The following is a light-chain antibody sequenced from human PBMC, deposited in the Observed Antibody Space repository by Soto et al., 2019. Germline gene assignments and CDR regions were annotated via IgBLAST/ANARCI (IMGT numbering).Light chain of an antibody. J-gene: IGKJ1*01. Sequence: GDRVTITCRASQSISSWLAWYQQKPGKAPELLIFDASSLESGVPSRFSGSGSGTEFTLTISSLQPDDFATYYCQQYNSYRTFGQGTKVDIK. CDR1: QSISSW. V-gene: IGKV1-5*01. CDR3: QQYNSYRT. CDR2: DAS.